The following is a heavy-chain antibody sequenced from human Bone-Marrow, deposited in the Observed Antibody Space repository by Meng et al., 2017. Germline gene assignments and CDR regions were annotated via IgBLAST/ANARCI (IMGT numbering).Heavy chain of an antibody. J-gene: IGHJ4*02. CDR2: TYYSGST. V-gene: IGHV4-31*03. D-gene: IGHD5-18*01. CDR1: GGSISSGGYY. Sequence: SETLSLTCTVSGGSISSGGYYWSWIRLHPGKGLEWIGYTYYSGSTYYNPSLKSRVTISIDTSENQFSLNLNSVTAADTAVYYCATTPSSDGSCCTRAFDSWGQGTLVTVSS. CDR3: ATTPSSDGSCCTRAFDS.